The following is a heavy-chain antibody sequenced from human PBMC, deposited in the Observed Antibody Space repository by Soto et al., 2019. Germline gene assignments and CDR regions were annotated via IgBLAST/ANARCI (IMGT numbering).Heavy chain of an antibody. CDR3: ATAHPRGPDY. CDR2: IKSMPDGGTI. Sequence: GGPLRLSCAVSGFTFSNIWMNWVRQAPGKGLEWVGLIKSMPDGGTIVYAAPVKGRFIISRDDSRNTLYLQMNSLRTEDTAVYFCATAHPRGPDYWGQGTLVTVSS. J-gene: IGHJ4*02. V-gene: IGHV3-15*01. CDR1: GFTFSNIW. D-gene: IGHD5-12*01.